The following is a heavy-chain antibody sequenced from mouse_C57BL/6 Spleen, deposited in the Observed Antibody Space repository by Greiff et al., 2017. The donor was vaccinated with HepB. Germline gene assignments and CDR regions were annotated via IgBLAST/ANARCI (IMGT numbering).Heavy chain of an antibody. D-gene: IGHD1-1*01. Sequence: EVQLQQSGPELVKPGASVKISCKASGYSFTDYNMNWVKQSNGKSLEWIGVINPNYGTTSYNQKFKGKATLTVDQSSSTAYMQLNSLTSEDSAVYYCARSYYYGSIRDWNFDVWGTGTTVTVAS. J-gene: IGHJ1*03. CDR3: ARSYYYGSIRDWNFDV. CDR1: GYSFTDYN. V-gene: IGHV1-39*01. CDR2: INPNYGTT.